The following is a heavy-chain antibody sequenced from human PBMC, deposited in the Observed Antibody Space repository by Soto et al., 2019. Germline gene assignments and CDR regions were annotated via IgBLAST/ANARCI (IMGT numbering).Heavy chain of an antibody. J-gene: IGHJ6*02. CDR1: GVTFSSYA. V-gene: IGHV1-69*13. Sequence: GASVKVSCKASGVTFSSYAISWVRQAPGQGLEWMGGIIPIFGTANYAQKFQGRVTITADESTSTAYMELSSLRSEDTAVYYCASCSSTSCYTSYYYYGMDVWGQGTTVTVSS. CDR2: IIPIFGTA. D-gene: IGHD2-2*02. CDR3: ASCSSTSCYTSYYYYGMDV.